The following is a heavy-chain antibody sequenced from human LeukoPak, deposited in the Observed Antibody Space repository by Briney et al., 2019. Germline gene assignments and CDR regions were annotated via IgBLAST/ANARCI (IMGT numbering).Heavy chain of an antibody. CDR3: AKDGAWLRFDD. D-gene: IGHD5-12*01. J-gene: IGHJ4*02. CDR1: GFTFSSYS. Sequence: SGGSLRLSCAASGFTFSSYSMNWVRQAPGKGLEWVSGISPGGGPTYYADSVKGRFTISRDDSKNTLYLQMNNLRAEDTAVYYCAKDGAWLRFDDWGQGILVTVSS. CDR2: ISPGGGPT. V-gene: IGHV3-23*01.